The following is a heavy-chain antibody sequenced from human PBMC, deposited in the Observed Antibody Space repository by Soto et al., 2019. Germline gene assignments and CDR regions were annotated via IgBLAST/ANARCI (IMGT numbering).Heavy chain of an antibody. V-gene: IGHV3-21*01. CDR3: ARDSGVSSYGYGYNWFDP. CDR1: GFTFSSYS. D-gene: IGHD5-18*01. CDR2: ISSSSSYI. J-gene: IGHJ5*02. Sequence: GGSLRLSCAASGFTFSSYSMNWVRQAPGKGLEWDSSISSSSSYIYYADSVKGRFTISRDNAKNSLYLQMNSLRAEDTAVYYFARDSGVSSYGYGYNWFDPWGQGTLVTVSS.